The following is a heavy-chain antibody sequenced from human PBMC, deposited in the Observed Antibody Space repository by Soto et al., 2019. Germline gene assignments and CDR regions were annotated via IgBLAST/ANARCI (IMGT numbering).Heavy chain of an antibody. D-gene: IGHD2-15*01. Sequence: QVQLVQSGAEVKKPGASVKVSCKASGYSFTSYYIHWVRQAPGQGLEWMGIINPSSSTTYAQKLQGRDTMTRDTSTSTVYMELSSLRSEDTAVYYCARVGCSGGSCYAVDYWGQGTLVTVSS. V-gene: IGHV1-46*01. CDR1: GYSFTSYY. J-gene: IGHJ4*02. CDR3: ARVGCSGGSCYAVDY. CDR2: INPSSST.